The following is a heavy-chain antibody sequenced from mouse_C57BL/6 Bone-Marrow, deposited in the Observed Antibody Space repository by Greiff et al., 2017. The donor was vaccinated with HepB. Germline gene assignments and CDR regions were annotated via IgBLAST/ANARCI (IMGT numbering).Heavy chain of an antibody. J-gene: IGHJ3*01. Sequence: EVQLQESGGGLVQPGGSLKLSCAASGFTFSDYYMYWVRQTPEKRLEWVAYISNGGGSTYYPDTVKGRFTISRDNAKNTLYLQMSRLKSEDTAMYYCARQGYDGYWAWFAYWGQGTLVTVSA. D-gene: IGHD2-3*01. V-gene: IGHV5-12*01. CDR1: GFTFSDYY. CDR2: ISNGGGST. CDR3: ARQGYDGYWAWFAY.